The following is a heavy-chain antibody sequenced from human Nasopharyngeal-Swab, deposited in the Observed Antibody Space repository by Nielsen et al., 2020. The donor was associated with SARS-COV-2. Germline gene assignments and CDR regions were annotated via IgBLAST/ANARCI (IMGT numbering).Heavy chain of an antibody. Sequence: SETLSLTCAVSSVSFSGYYWSWIRQPPGQGLEWIGEINQSGTTNYNPSLKSRVPVSVDTSKNQFSLKLNSVSAADTAVYYCARAGEGSYTGYDYYAFDMWGQGTMVTVSS. D-gene: IGHD5-12*01. CDR3: ARAGEGSYTGYDYYAFDM. J-gene: IGHJ3*02. CDR2: INQSGTT. V-gene: IGHV4-34*01. CDR1: SVSFSGYY.